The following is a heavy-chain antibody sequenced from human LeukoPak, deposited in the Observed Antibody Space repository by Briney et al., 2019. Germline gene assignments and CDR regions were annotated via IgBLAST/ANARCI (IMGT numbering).Heavy chain of an antibody. CDR2: INQDGGEK. J-gene: IGHJ6*02. CDR1: GFSFSSYW. Sequence: GGSLRLSCAASGFSFSSYWVSWVRQAPGKRLQWVANINQDGGEKHYVDSVRGRFTISRDNAKNTLYLQMNSLRAEDSAVYYCASNWDYVRGYGMDVWGQGITVTVSS. V-gene: IGHV3-7*01. D-gene: IGHD7-27*01. CDR3: ASNWDYVRGYGMDV.